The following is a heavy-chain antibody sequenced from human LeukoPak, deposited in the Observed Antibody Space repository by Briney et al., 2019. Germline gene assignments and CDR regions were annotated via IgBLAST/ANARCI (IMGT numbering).Heavy chain of an antibody. J-gene: IGHJ4*02. Sequence: GASVKVSCTASGYTFTVYYMHWVRQAPGQGLEWMGSINPNSGGTNYAQKFHGRVTMTRDTSISTAYMELSSLRSDDTAVYYCARDQYCTSTSCYPYFDYWGQGALVTVSS. CDR1: GYTFTVYY. D-gene: IGHD2-2*01. CDR3: ARDQYCTSTSCYPYFDY. CDR2: INPNSGGT. V-gene: IGHV1-2*02.